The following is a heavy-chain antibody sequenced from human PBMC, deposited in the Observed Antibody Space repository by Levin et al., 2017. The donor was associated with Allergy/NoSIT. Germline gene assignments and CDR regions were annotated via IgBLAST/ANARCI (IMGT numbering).Heavy chain of an antibody. CDR2: ISYDGSKK. CDR3: TKETRWRNHEI. Sequence: AGGSLRLSCAASGFTFSNYGMHWVRQAPGKGLEWVAVISYDGSKKNHADSVKGRFTISRDNFKGTVYLQMNSLSLEDTAIYYCTKETRWRNHEIWGQGTMVSVSS. CDR1: GFTFSNYG. J-gene: IGHJ3*02. V-gene: IGHV3-30*18. D-gene: IGHD4-23*01.